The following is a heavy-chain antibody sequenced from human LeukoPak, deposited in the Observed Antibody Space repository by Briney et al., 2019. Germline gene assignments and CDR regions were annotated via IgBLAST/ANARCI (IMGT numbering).Heavy chain of an antibody. CDR3: ARLGRVGYYDSSGYYPDAFDI. D-gene: IGHD3-22*01. V-gene: IGHV4-39*01. Sequence: SETLPLTCTVSGGSISSSSYSWGWLRQPPGKGLEWIGSIYYSGSTYYNPSLKSRVTISVDTSKNQFSLKLSSVTAADTAVYYCARLGRVGYYDSSGYYPDAFDIWGQGTMVTVSS. J-gene: IGHJ3*02. CDR1: GGSISSSSYS. CDR2: IYYSGST.